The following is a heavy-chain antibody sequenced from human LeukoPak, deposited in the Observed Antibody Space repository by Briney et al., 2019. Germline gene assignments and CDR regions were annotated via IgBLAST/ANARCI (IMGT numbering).Heavy chain of an antibody. CDR2: INPSGGST. J-gene: IGHJ3*02. Sequence: ASVKVSCKASGYTFTSYYMHWVRQAPGQGLEWMGIINPSGGSTSYAQKFQGRVTMTRDTSTSTVYMELSSLRSEDTAVFYCARGGRDYYDRSATHDAFDIWGQGTMVTVSS. V-gene: IGHV1-46*01. CDR1: GYTFTSYY. D-gene: IGHD3-22*01. CDR3: ARGGRDYYDRSATHDAFDI.